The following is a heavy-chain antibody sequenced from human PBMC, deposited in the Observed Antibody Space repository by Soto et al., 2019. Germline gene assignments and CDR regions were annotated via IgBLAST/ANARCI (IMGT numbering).Heavy chain of an antibody. J-gene: IGHJ4*02. CDR3: ARDLGYCSGGSCPVDY. CDR1: GFTFSSYS. V-gene: IGHV3-21*01. D-gene: IGHD2-15*01. CDR2: ISSSSSYI. Sequence: EVQLVESGGGLVQPGGSLRLSCAASGFTFSSYSMNWVRQAPGKGLEWVSSISSSSSYIYYADSVKGRFTISRDNAKNSRYRQMNRQRAEDTAVYYCARDLGYCSGGSCPVDYWGQGALDTDSS.